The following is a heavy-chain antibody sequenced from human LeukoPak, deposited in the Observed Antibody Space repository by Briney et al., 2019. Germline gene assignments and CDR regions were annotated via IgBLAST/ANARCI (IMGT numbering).Heavy chain of an antibody. CDR1: GFTFTIFG. CDR2: IDARSGIT. D-gene: IGHD3-3*01. V-gene: IGHV3-48*01. CDR3: ARTYDFGRGPPGDAFDN. J-gene: IGHJ3*02. Sequence: GGSLRISCATSGFTFTIFGINWVRQAPGKGPEWVSYIDARSGITYYADSVQGRFTISRDNAKESVFLQMNGLRVDDTAVYYCARTYDFGRGPPGDAFDNWGQGTPVIVSS.